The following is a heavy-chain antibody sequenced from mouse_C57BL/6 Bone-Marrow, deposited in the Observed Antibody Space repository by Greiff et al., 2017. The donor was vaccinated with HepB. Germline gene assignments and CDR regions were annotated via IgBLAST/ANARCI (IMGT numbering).Heavy chain of an antibody. CDR2: IYPRSGNT. CDR1: GYTFTSYG. V-gene: IGHV1-81*01. CDR3: ARRGAYYGSSPYYYAMDY. Sequence: QVQLKESGAELARPGASVKLSCKASGYTFTSYGISWVKQRTGQGLEWIGEIYPRSGNTYYNEKFKGKATLTADKSSSTAYMELRSLTSEDSAVYFCARRGAYYGSSPYYYAMDYWGQGTSVTVSS. D-gene: IGHD1-1*01. J-gene: IGHJ4*01.